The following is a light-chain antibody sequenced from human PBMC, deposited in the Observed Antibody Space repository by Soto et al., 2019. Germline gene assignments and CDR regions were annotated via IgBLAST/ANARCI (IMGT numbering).Light chain of an antibody. V-gene: IGLV1-47*01. CDR1: RSNIGSNY. CDR3: TSWDDSLYHVV. CDR2: RNN. Sequence: QSVLTQPPSASGTPGQRVTFSCSGGRSNIGSNYVFWYQQFPGTAPKLLIYRNNQRPSGVPDRFSGSKSGTSASLAISGLPSEDDADYYCTSWDDSLYHVVFGGGTKLTVL. J-gene: IGLJ2*01.